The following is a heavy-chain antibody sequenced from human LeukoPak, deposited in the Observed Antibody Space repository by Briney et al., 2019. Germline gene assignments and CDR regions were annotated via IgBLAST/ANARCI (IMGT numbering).Heavy chain of an antibody. J-gene: IGHJ6*02. CDR3: ARDLKVAVAENYYYYGMDV. CDR1: GGSISSSNW. V-gene: IGHV4-4*02. D-gene: IGHD6-19*01. Sequence: SETLSLTCAVSGGSISSSNWWSWVRQPPGKGLEWIGEIYHSGSTNYNPSLKSRVTISVDKSKNQFSLKLSSVTAADTAVYYCARDLKVAVAENYYYYGMDVWGQGTTVTVSS. CDR2: IYHSGST.